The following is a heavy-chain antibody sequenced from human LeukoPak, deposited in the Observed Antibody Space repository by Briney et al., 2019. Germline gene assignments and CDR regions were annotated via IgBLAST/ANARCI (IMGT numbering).Heavy chain of an antibody. V-gene: IGHV3-21*01. Sequence: RGSLRLSCAASGFTFSSYSMNWVRQAPGKGLEWVSSISSSSSYIYYADSVKGRFTISRDNAKNSLYLQMNSLRAEDTAVYYCARVLDYDSSGYSYYYYYGMDVWGQGTTVTVSS. D-gene: IGHD3-22*01. CDR2: ISSSSSYI. CDR3: ARVLDYDSSGYSYYYYYGMDV. CDR1: GFTFSSYS. J-gene: IGHJ6*02.